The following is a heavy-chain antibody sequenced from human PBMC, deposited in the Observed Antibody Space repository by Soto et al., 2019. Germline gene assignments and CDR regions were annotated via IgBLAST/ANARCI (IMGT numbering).Heavy chain of an antibody. CDR3: ARHTLLWNNPLYFDY. D-gene: IGHD2-21*01. J-gene: IGHJ4*02. CDR2: IYYSGST. V-gene: IGHV4-39*01. CDR1: GGSISSSSYY. Sequence: QLQLQESGPGLVKPSETLSLTCTVSGGSISSSSYYWGWVRRPPGKGLEWIGSIYYSGSTYYNPSLTSRDTISIDTSKNQFSLKLSSVTAADTAVYYCARHTLLWNNPLYFDYWGQGTLVTVSS.